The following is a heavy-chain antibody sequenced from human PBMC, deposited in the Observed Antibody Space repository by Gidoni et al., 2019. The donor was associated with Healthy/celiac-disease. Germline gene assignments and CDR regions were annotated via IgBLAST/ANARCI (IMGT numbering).Heavy chain of an antibody. D-gene: IGHD2-2*01. J-gene: IGHJ6*03. V-gene: IGHV3-30-3*01. CDR2: ISDEGSNK. Sequence: VQLVESGGGVVQPGRSLRLSCAASGFTFSSSAMPWVRQAPGKGLDWVAVISDEGSNKYYADSVKGRFTISRDNSKNTLYLQMNSLRAEDTAVYYCAREGVVVVPAAMDGATYYYYYMDVWGKGTTVTVSS. CDR3: AREGVVVVPAAMDGATYYYYYMDV. CDR1: GFTFSSSA.